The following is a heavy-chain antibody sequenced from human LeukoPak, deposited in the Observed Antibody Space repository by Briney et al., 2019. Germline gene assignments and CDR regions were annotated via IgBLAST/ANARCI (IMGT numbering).Heavy chain of an antibody. D-gene: IGHD3-22*01. Sequence: PSETLSLICIVSGGSISSYYWSWIRQPAGKGLEWIGRMYSSGITNYNPSLKSRITMSLDTSKNQFFLKLSSVTAADTAVYFCARSSGSISLFDSWGPGILVTVSS. V-gene: IGHV4-4*07. CDR1: GGSISSYY. CDR3: ARSSGSISLFDS. CDR2: MYSSGIT. J-gene: IGHJ4*02.